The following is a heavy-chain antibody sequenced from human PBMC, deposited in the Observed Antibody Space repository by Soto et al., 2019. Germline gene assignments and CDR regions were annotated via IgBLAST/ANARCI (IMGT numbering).Heavy chain of an antibody. CDR1: GFTFSKAW. Sequence: GGSLRLSCAASGFTFSKAWMTWVRQAPGKGLEWVGQIKIKSDGGTRDYAAPVKGRFSISRDDSKNTLYLQMNSLKIEDTAVYXCATVGRTFLEWPRNDYWGQGTLVTVSS. J-gene: IGHJ4*02. D-gene: IGHD3-3*01. CDR2: IKIKSDGGTR. CDR3: ATVGRTFLEWPRNDY. V-gene: IGHV3-15*01.